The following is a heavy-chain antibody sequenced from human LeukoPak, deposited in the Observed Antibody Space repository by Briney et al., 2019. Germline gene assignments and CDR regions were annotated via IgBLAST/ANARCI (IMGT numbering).Heavy chain of an antibody. CDR2: ISYEVSNK. Sequence: QPGRSLRLSCAASVFTFSSYGMHGVRQAPGKGLEWVGFISYEVSNKHHADYVKGRFTISRDNSKNTMYLPMNSLRAEDTAVYYCTGAAATYGAFDIWGQGTMASVSS. CDR1: VFTFSSYG. CDR3: TGAAATYGAFDI. J-gene: IGHJ3*02. D-gene: IGHD6-13*01. V-gene: IGHV3-30*03.